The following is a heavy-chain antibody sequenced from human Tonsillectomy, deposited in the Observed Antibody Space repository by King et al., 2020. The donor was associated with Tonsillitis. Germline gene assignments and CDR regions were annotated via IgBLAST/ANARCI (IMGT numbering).Heavy chain of an antibody. CDR1: GGSGSSEY. CDR3: ARDWSPHY. CDR2: GVDRGST. V-gene: IGHV4-59*02. Sequence: VAGGSGSSEYWGWSRQPPGKGLEGSGYGVDRGSTNYNPSLKSRVTISVDTSKNQFPLKLSSVTAADTAVYYCARDWSPHYWGQGTLVTVSS. D-gene: IGHD3-3*01. J-gene: IGHJ4*02.